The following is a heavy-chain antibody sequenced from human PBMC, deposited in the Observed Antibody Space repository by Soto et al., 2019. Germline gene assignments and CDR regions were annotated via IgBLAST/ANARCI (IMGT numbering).Heavy chain of an antibody. V-gene: IGHV3-23*01. D-gene: IGHD6-19*01. CDR2: ISGSGDSA. Sequence: VQLLESGGGLVQPGGSLRLSCAASGFIFRDYAMNWVRQAPGKGLEWVSDISGSGDSARYADSVKGRFTISRDNSRDTLYLHMNSLRVDDTAVYYCGKERRGSGWSVCDFWGQGVLVTVSS. J-gene: IGHJ4*02. CDR3: GKERRGSGWSVCDF. CDR1: GFIFRDYA.